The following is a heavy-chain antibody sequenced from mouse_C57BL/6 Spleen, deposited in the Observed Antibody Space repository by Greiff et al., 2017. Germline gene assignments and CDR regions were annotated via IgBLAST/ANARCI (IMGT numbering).Heavy chain of an antibody. J-gene: IGHJ1*03. Sequence: EVQGVESGTVLARPGASVKMSCKTSGYTFTSYWMHWVKQRPGQGLEWIGAIYPGNSDTSYNQKFKGKAKLTAVPSASTAYMELSSLTKEDSAVYYCTRSGLRLGGDWYFDVWGTGTTVTVSS. CDR1: GYTFTSYW. CDR3: TRSGLRLGGDWYFDV. CDR2: IYPGNSDT. D-gene: IGHD2-2*01. V-gene: IGHV1-5*01.